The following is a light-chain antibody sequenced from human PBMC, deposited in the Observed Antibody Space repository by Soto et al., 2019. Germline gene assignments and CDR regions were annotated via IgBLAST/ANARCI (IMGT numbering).Light chain of an antibody. Sequence: DIRLTQSPSSLSASVGDRITIPCRASQDISSYLAWYQQVPGKAPKLLIYAAATLQSGVPSRFSASGSGADFTLTISGLQPDDFATYYCQQLGTFGQGTKVEIK. CDR1: QDISSY. CDR2: AAA. J-gene: IGKJ1*01. V-gene: IGKV1-9*01. CDR3: QQLGT.